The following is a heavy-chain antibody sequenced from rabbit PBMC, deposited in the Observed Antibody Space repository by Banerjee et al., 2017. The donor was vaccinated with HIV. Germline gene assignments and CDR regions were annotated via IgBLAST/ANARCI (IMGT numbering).Heavy chain of an antibody. J-gene: IGHJ4*01. CDR3: ARTYVSGSGYPTYFNL. Sequence: QSLEESGGDLVKPGASLTLTCTASGFSFISKYNMCWVRQAPGKGLEWIACIYTSSGSTDYASWAKGRFTISKTSSTTVTLQMTSLTAADTATYFCARTYVSGSGYPTYFNLWGPGTLVTVS. D-gene: IGHD1-1*01. CDR1: GFSFISKYN. CDR2: IYTSSGST. V-gene: IGHV1S40*01.